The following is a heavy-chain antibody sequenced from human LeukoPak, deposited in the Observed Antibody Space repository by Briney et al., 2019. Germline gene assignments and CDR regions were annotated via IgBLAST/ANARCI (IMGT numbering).Heavy chain of an antibody. D-gene: IGHD4-23*01. J-gene: IGHJ4*02. CDR3: ANVVRNDY. Sequence: GGSLKLSCAASGFTFSSYAMSRVRQAPGRGLEWVSSISGSGGSTYYADSVKGRFTIYRDNSKNTLYLQMNSLRAEDTAVYYCANVVRNDYWGQGTLVTASS. CDR2: ISGSGGST. CDR1: GFTFSSYA. V-gene: IGHV3-23*01.